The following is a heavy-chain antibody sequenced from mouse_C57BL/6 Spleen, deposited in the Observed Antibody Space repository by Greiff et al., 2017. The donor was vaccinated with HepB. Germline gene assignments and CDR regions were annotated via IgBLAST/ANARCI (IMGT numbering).Heavy chain of an antibody. CDR3: ARDGSTYFDY. CDR1: GYTFTSYW. J-gene: IGHJ2*01. Sequence: VQLQQPGAELVKPGPSVKLSCKASGYTFTSYWMHWVKQRPGQGLEWIGMIHPNSGSTNYNEKFKSKATLTVDKSSSTAYMQLSSLTSEDSAVYYCARDGSTYFDYWGQGTTLTVSS. CDR2: IHPNSGST. D-gene: IGHD1-1*01. V-gene: IGHV1-64*01.